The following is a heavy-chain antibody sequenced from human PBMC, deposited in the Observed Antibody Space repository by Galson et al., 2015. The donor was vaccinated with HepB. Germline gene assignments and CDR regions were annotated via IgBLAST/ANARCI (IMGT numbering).Heavy chain of an antibody. J-gene: IGHJ4*02. D-gene: IGHD5-18*01. CDR3: ARVRVDTAM. CDR2: ISSSRSYT. CDR1: GFTFSDYH. Sequence: SLRLSCAASGFTFSDYHMNWIRQAPGKGLEWVSYISSSRSYTNYADSVKGRFTISRDNAKNSLYLQMNSLRVEDTAVYYCARVRVDTAMWGQGTLVTVSS. V-gene: IGHV3-11*05.